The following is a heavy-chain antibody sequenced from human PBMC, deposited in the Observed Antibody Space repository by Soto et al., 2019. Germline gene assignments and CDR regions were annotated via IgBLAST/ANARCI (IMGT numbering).Heavy chain of an antibody. CDR1: GGSFSGYY. CDR3: ARGGVVPAALNWFDP. V-gene: IGHV4-34*01. CDR2: INHSGST. J-gene: IGHJ5*02. D-gene: IGHD2-2*01. Sequence: QVQLQQWGAGLLKPSETLSLTCAVYGGSFSGYYWSWIRQPPGKGLEWIGEINHSGSTNYNPSRKSRVTISVDTSKNQFSLKLSSVTAADTAVYYCARGGVVPAALNWFDPWGQGTLVTVSS.